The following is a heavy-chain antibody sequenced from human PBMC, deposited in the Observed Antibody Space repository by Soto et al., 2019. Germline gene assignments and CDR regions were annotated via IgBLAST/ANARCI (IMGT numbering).Heavy chain of an antibody. V-gene: IGHV2-5*02. CDR3: AHFPPWDYGDYLGWFDP. J-gene: IGHJ5*02. D-gene: IGHD4-17*01. CDR1: GFSLSTSGVG. Sequence: QITLKESGPTLVKPTQTLTLTCTFSGFSLSTSGVGVGWIRQPPGKALEWLALIYWDDDKRYSPSLKSRLTITKDTSKNQVVLTMTNMDPVDTATYYCAHFPPWDYGDYLGWFDPWGQGTLVTVSS. CDR2: IYWDDDK.